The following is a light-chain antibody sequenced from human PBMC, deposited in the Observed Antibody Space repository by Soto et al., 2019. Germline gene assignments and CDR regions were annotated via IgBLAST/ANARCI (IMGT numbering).Light chain of an antibody. CDR3: QQYNDSFPYT. J-gene: IGKJ2*01. CDR2: KAS. V-gene: IGKV1-5*03. CDR1: QSISTW. Sequence: DIQMTQSPSTLSASVGDRVTITCRARQSISTWLAWYQEKPGTAPKLLIYKASTLESGVPSRFSGSRSGTEFTLTVSSLQHDDFATYYCQQYNDSFPYTFGQGTKLAIK.